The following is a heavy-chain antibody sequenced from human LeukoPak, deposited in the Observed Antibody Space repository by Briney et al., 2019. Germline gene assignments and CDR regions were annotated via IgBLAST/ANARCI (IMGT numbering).Heavy chain of an antibody. Sequence: SQTLSLTCTVSGGSISSGDYYWSWIRQPPGKGLEWIGYIYYSGSTYYNPSLKSRVTISVDTSKNQFSLKLSSVTAADTAVYYCAREGGGYCSSASCASDAFDIWGQGTMVTVSS. J-gene: IGHJ3*02. CDR3: AREGGGYCSSASCASDAFDI. CDR1: GGSISSGDYY. D-gene: IGHD2-2*01. CDR2: IYYSGST. V-gene: IGHV4-30-4*08.